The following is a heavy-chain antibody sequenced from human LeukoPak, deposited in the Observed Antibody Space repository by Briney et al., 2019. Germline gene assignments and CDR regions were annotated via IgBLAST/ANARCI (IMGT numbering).Heavy chain of an antibody. Sequence: SETLSLTCAVYGVSFSGYYWSWIRQPPGKGLEWIGEINHSGSTNYNPSLKSRVTISVDTSKNQFSLKLSSVTAADTAVYYCASSARWLPNDYWGQGTLVTVSS. CDR3: ASSARWLPNDY. J-gene: IGHJ4*02. CDR1: GVSFSGYY. D-gene: IGHD5-24*01. CDR2: INHSGST. V-gene: IGHV4-34*01.